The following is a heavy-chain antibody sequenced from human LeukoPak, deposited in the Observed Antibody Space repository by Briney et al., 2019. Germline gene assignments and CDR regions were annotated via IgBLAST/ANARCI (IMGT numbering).Heavy chain of an antibody. Sequence: GGSLRLSCAASGFTFSSYAMSWVRQAPGKGLEWVSAISGSGGSTYYADSVKGRFTISRDNSKNTLYLQMNSLRAEDTAVYYCAYSSCYGSCGYYPVLDIWGQGTLVTVSS. V-gene: IGHV3-23*01. D-gene: IGHD3-22*01. CDR2: ISGSGGST. CDR1: GFTFSSYA. J-gene: IGHJ3*02. CDR3: AYSSCYGSCGYYPVLDI.